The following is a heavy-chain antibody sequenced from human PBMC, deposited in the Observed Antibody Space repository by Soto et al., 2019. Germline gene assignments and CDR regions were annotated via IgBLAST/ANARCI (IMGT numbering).Heavy chain of an antibody. CDR1: GFTFSDHY. V-gene: IGHV3-72*01. J-gene: IGHJ4*02. Sequence: EVQLVESGGGLVQPGGSLRLSCAASGFTFSDHYMDWVRQPPGKGLEWVGRIRKKANSYTTEYAASVKGRFTISRDDSKSSLYLQMTSLKAEDTAVYYCARVVMVATSYYFDYWGQGTLVTVSS. CDR3: ARVVMVATSYYFDY. D-gene: IGHD5-12*01. CDR2: IRKKANSYTT.